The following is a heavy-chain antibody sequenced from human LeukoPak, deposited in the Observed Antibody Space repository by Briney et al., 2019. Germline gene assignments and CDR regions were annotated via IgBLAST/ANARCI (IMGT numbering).Heavy chain of an antibody. Sequence: GRSLGLSCAASGFTFTTYTMGWVRQAPGKGLEWVSSIKGGGGDPFYADSVKGRFTISRDNSKNTLFLQLNSLRAEDSAVYYCAKGGHDFNPFYWWGQGTLVTVSS. CDR3: AKGGHDFNPFYW. D-gene: IGHD2-21*02. CDR1: GFTFTTYT. CDR2: IKGGGGDP. V-gene: IGHV3-23*01. J-gene: IGHJ4*02.